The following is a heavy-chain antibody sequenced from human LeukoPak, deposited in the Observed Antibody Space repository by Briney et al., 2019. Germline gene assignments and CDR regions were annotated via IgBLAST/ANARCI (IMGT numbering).Heavy chain of an antibody. J-gene: IGHJ4*02. D-gene: IGHD6-6*01. CDR1: GFTFSDYD. CDR2: IWSDGSNK. V-gene: IGHV3-33*01. CDR3: ARDLALYSSSAPFDY. Sequence: GKSLRLSCAASGFTFSDYDMHWVRQAPGKRLEWVAVIWSDGSNKDYADSVKGRFTISRDNSKNTLYLQVNTLRADDTAVYYCARDLALYSSSAPFDYWGQGTLVTVSS.